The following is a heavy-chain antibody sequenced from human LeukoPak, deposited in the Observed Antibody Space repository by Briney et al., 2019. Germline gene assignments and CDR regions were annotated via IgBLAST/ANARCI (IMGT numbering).Heavy chain of an antibody. J-gene: IGHJ4*02. Sequence: ASVKVSCKASGYTFTSYDINWVRQATGQGLEWMGWMNPNSGNTGYAQKFQGRVTMTRNTSISTAYMELSSLRSEDTAVYYCASSYRGRQTYYYGSGSYYQFGYWGQGTLVTVSS. CDR3: ASSYRGRQTYYYGSGSYYQFGY. D-gene: IGHD3-10*01. V-gene: IGHV1-8*01. CDR1: GYTFTSYD. CDR2: MNPNSGNT.